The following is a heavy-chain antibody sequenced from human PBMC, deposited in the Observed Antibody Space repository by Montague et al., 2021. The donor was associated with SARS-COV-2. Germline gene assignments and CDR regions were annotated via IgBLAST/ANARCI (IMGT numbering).Heavy chain of an antibody. CDR3: ARLSGVAPRCYYEGMDV. CDR1: GFSLRTAGTG. V-gene: IGHV2-70*11. CDR2: IDWDGEK. Sequence: PALVKPTQTLTLTCTFSGFSLRTAGTGVSWIRQPPGKAPQWLAGIDWDGEKYYSRTLKSRVTISTGTSKTQVVLTMTNVDPMDTATYYCARLSGVAPRCYYEGMDVWGQGTAVTVSS. D-gene: IGHD3-10*02. J-gene: IGHJ6*02.